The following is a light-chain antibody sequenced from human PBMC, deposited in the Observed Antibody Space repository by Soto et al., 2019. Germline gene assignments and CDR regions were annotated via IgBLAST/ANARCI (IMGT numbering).Light chain of an antibody. V-gene: IGKV1-12*01. CDR1: QDISSW. Sequence: DIQMTQSPSTLSASVGDRVTITCRASQDISSWLAWYQQKPGKAPKLLIHAASTLQRGVPSRFSGSTTGTDFTLTITGLQPEDSATYYCQQTLSVPRTFGLGTKVDIK. J-gene: IGKJ1*01. CDR3: QQTLSVPRT. CDR2: AAS.